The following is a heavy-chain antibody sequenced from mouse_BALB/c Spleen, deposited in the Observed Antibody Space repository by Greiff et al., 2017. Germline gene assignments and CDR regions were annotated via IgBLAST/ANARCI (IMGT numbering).Heavy chain of an antibody. J-gene: IGHJ2*01. CDR2: ISSGGSYP. CDR1: GFTFSSYG. Sequence: EVMLVESGGGLVKPGGSLKLSCAASGFTFSSYGMSWVRQTPDKRLEWVATISSGGSYPYYPDSVKGRFTISRDNAKNTLYLQMSSLMSEDTAMYYCARNYGSSYLYFDYWGQGTTLTVSS. D-gene: IGHD1-1*01. V-gene: IGHV5-6*03. CDR3: ARNYGSSYLYFDY.